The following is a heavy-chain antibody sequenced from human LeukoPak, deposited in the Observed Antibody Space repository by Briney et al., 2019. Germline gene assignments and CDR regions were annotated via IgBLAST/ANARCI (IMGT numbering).Heavy chain of an antibody. CDR1: GFTLSNHW. CDR2: VNRDGSET. D-gene: IGHD2-8*01. J-gene: IGHJ6*02. V-gene: IGHV3-7*03. CDR3: VRNNAMDV. Sequence: GGSLRLSCAASGFTLSNHWMTWVRQVPGRGPEWVANVNRDGSETYYLDSVKGRFTISRDNAKNSLYLQMNSLRAEDTALYYCVRNNAMDVLGQGTTVIVSS.